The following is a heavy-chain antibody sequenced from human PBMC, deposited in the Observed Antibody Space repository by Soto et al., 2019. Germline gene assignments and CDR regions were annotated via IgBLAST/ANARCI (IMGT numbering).Heavy chain of an antibody. D-gene: IGHD4-17*01. V-gene: IGHV1-69*05. Sequence: SVKVSCKASGGTFSSYAISWVRQAPGQGLEWMGGIIPIFGTANYAQKFQGRVTMTRNTSISTAYMELSSLRSEDTAVYYCARGPPMTTPCMDVWGQGTTVTVSS. CDR2: IIPIFGTA. CDR3: ARGPPMTTPCMDV. J-gene: IGHJ6*02. CDR1: GGTFSSYA.